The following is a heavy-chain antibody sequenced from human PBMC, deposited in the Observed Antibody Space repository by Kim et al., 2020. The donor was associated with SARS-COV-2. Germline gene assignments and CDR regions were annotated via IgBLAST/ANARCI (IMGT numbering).Heavy chain of an antibody. D-gene: IGHD2-2*01. V-gene: IGHV3-11*06. CDR2: ISSSSSYT. J-gene: IGHJ6*02. CDR3: ARDSPGFDFVVVPGYYYGMDV. Sequence: GGSLRLSCAASGFTFSDYYMSWIRQAPGKGLEWVSYISSSSSYTNYADSVKGRFTISRDNAKNSLYLQMNSLRAEDTAVYYCARDSPGFDFVVVPGYYYGMDVWGQGTTVTVSS. CDR1: GFTFSDYY.